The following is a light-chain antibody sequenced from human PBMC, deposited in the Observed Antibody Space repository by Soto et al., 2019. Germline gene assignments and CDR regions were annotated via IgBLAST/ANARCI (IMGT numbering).Light chain of an antibody. Sequence: QSALTQPASVSGSPGQSITISCTGTSSDVGGYNYVSWYQHHPGKAPKLIIYDVSNRPSGVSIRFSGSKSDNTASLTISGLQPEDEADYHCSTYTTNNTCQIVFGTGTKVTVL. V-gene: IGLV2-14*03. CDR3: STYTTNNTCQIV. J-gene: IGLJ1*01. CDR1: SSDVGGYNY. CDR2: DVS.